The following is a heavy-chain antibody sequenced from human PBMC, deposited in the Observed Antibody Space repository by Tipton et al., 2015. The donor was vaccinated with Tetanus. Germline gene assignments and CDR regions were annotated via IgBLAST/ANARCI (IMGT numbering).Heavy chain of an antibody. V-gene: IGHV3-23*01. Sequence: SLRLSCAASGFTFSTHAMTWVRQAPGKGLEWVSGFSGSADSISYADSVKGRFTISRDISKNTLYLQMNSLRAEDTAVYYCAKWVKYGDYVLGYSFIDQWGQGTLVTVSS. CDR1: GFTFSTHA. CDR3: AKWVKYGDYVLGYSFIDQ. CDR2: FSGSADSI. D-gene: IGHD4-17*01. J-gene: IGHJ4*02.